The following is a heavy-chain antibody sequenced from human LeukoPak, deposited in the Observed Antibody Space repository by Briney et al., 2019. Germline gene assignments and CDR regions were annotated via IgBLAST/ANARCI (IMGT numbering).Heavy chain of an antibody. Sequence: PSETLSLTCTVSGGSISSYYWSWIRQPPGKGLEWIGYIYYSGSTNYNPSLKSRVTISVDTSKNQFSLKLSSVTAADTAVYYCARDGNPDLLWFGEVFFDYWGQGTLVTVSS. CDR1: GGSISSYY. J-gene: IGHJ4*02. V-gene: IGHV4-59*12. CDR3: ARDGNPDLLWFGEVFFDY. CDR2: IYYSGST. D-gene: IGHD3-10*01.